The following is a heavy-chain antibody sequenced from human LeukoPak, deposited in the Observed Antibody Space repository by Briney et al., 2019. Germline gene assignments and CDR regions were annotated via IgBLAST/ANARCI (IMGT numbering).Heavy chain of an antibody. CDR1: GGSFSGYY. CDR2: INHSGST. J-gene: IGHJ5*02. CDR3: ARALPRYDILTGYDIGGWFDP. D-gene: IGHD3-9*01. Sequence: SETLSLTCAVYGGSFSGYYWSWIRQPPGKGLEWIGEINHSGSTNYNPSLKSRVTISVDTSKNQFSLKLSSVTAADTAVYYCARALPRYDILTGYDIGGWFDPWGQGTLVTVSS. V-gene: IGHV4-34*01.